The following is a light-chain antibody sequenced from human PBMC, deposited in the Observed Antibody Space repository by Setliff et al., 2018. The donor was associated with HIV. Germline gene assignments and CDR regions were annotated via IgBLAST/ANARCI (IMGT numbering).Light chain of an antibody. V-gene: IGLV2-14*01. J-gene: IGLJ1*01. CDR1: SSDVGGYNY. CDR3: SSYTNSNSYV. Sequence: QSALTQPASVSGSPGQSITISCTGTSSDVGGYNYVSWYQHHPGKAPKLMIYEVTNRPSGVSTRFSGSKSGNTASLTISGLQAEDEGDYYCSSYTNSNSYVFGTGTKVTVL. CDR2: EVT.